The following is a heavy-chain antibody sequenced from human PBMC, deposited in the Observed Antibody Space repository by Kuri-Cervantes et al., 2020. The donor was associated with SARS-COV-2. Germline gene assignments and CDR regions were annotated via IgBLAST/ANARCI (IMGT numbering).Heavy chain of an antibody. CDR3: ARDMFQQLVEVAAFDI. J-gene: IGHJ3*02. Sequence: GGSLRLPCAASGFTFSSYAMHWVRQAPGKGLEWVAVISYDGSNKYYADSVKGRFTISRDNSKNTLYLQMNSLRAEDTAVYYCARDMFQQLVEVAAFDIWGQGTMVTVSS. CDR1: GFTFSSYA. CDR2: ISYDGSNK. D-gene: IGHD6-13*01. V-gene: IGHV3-30-3*01.